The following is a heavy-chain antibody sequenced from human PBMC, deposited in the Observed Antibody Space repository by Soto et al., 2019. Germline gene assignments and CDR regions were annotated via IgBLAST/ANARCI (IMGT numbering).Heavy chain of an antibody. D-gene: IGHD3-16*01. V-gene: IGHV3-43D*04. J-gene: IGHJ4*02. Sequence: EVQLVESGGVVVQPGGSLRLSCAASGFTFDDYAMHSVRQAPGKGLEWVSLISWDGGSTYYADSVKGRFTISRDNSKNSLYLQMNSLRAEDTALYYCAKDRRLTYVLDYLGQGTLVTVSS. CDR3: AKDRRLTYVLDY. CDR1: GFTFDDYA. CDR2: ISWDGGST.